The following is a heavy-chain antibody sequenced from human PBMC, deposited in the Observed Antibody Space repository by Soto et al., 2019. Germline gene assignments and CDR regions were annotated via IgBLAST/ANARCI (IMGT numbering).Heavy chain of an antibody. V-gene: IGHV4-59*08. J-gene: IGHJ6*02. CDR2: MYSSRST. CDR1: GGSVSSYY. Sequence: SETLSLTCTVFGGSVSSYYWTWIRQPPGKGLEWLGYMYSSRSTNYNPSLKSRVTISADTSQNQFSLDLTSVTATDTAVYFCARHPGYCSGGSCNGQYTLDVWGQGTTVTVSS. CDR3: ARHPGYCSGGSCNGQYTLDV. D-gene: IGHD2-15*01.